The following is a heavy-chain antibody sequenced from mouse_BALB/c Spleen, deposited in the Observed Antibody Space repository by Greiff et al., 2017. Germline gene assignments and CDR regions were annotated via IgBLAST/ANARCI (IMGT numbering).Heavy chain of an antibody. Sequence: VQRVESGPGLVQPSQSLSITCTVSGFSLTSYGVHWVRQSPGKGLEWLGVIWSGGSTDYNAAFISRLSISKDNSKSQVFFKMNSLQANDTAIYYCASLYDYDVGMDYWGQGTSVTVSS. CDR3: ASLYDYDVGMDY. V-gene: IGHV2-2*02. D-gene: IGHD2-4*01. CDR1: GFSLTSYG. CDR2: IWSGGST. J-gene: IGHJ4*01.